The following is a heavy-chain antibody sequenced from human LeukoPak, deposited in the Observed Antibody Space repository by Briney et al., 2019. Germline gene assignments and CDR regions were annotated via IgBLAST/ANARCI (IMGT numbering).Heavy chain of an antibody. Sequence: GRSLRLSCAASGFTFDDYAMHWVRQAPGRGLEWVSGISWNSGSIEYADSVKGRFTISRDNANNFLYLQMNSLIVEDTALYYCAKDRGGGEDSSRWLPLQWGQGTLVTVSS. CDR1: GFTFDDYA. V-gene: IGHV3-9*01. J-gene: IGHJ4*02. CDR3: AKDRGGGEDSSRWLPLQ. D-gene: IGHD6-13*01. CDR2: ISWNSGSI.